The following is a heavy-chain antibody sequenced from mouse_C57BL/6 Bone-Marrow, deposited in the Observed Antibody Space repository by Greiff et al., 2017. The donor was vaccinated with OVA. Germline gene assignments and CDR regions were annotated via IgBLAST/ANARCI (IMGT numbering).Heavy chain of an antibody. V-gene: IGHV1-80*01. CDR3: ARHESPSYSYYFDY. Sequence: QVQLQQSGAELVKPGASVKISCKASGYAFSSYWMNWVKQRPGKGLEWIGQIYPGDGDTNYNGKFKGKATLTADKSSSTAYMQLSSLTSEDSAVYFCARHESPSYSYYFDYWGQGTTLTVSS. D-gene: IGHD2-12*01. CDR1: GYAFSSYW. J-gene: IGHJ2*01. CDR2: IYPGDGDT.